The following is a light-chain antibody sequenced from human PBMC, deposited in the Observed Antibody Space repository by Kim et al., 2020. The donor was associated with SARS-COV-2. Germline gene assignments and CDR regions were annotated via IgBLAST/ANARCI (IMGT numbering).Light chain of an antibody. V-gene: IGLV2-11*01. CDR2: DVR. CDR1: SNDIGGYNS. J-gene: IGLJ3*02. Sequence: GKSVTLPCTGTSNDIGGYNSVSWFQQHPGKAPKLVIYDVRQRPSGVPDRFSGSKSGNTASLTISGLQAEDEADYYCCSYAGSYTLVFGGGTQLTVL. CDR3: CSYAGSYTLV.